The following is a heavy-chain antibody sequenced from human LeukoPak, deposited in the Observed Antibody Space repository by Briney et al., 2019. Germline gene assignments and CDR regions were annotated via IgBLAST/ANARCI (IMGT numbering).Heavy chain of an antibody. D-gene: IGHD6-13*01. CDR3: ARDLTIAAAGLYYYYGMDV. V-gene: IGHV3-53*04. CDR2: IYSGGST. CDR1: GFSVSSNY. J-gene: IGHJ6*02. Sequence: GGSLRLSCAASGFSVSSNYMTWVRQAPGKGLEWVSVIYSGGSTYYADSVKGRFTISRHNSKNTLYLQMNSLRAEDTAVYYCARDLTIAAAGLYYYYGMDVWGQGTTVTVSS.